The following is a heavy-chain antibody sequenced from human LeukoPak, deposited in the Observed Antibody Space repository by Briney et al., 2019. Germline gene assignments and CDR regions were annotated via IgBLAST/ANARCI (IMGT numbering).Heavy chain of an antibody. Sequence: PGGSLRLSYAASGFTFSSYSMNWVRQAPGKGLEWVSSISSSSSYIYYADSVKGRFTISRDNAKNSLYLQMNSLRAEDTAVYYCARGRDCSSTSCSSTGFDPWGQGTLVTVSS. D-gene: IGHD2-2*01. CDR2: ISSSSSYI. CDR3: ARGRDCSSTSCSSTGFDP. V-gene: IGHV3-21*01. CDR1: GFTFSSYS. J-gene: IGHJ5*02.